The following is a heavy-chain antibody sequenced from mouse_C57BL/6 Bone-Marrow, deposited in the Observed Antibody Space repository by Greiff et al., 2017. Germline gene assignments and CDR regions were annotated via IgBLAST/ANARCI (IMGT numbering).Heavy chain of an antibody. J-gene: IGHJ2*01. CDR3: TVTTVVADD. V-gene: IGHV1-15*01. Sequence: QVQLRQSGAELVRPGASVTLSCKASGYTFTDYEMHWVKQTPVHGLEWIGAIDPETGGTAYNQKFKGKDILTADKSSSTAYMELRSLTSEDSAVYYCTVTTVVADDWGQGTTLTVSS. D-gene: IGHD1-1*01. CDR2: IDPETGGT. CDR1: GYTFTDYE.